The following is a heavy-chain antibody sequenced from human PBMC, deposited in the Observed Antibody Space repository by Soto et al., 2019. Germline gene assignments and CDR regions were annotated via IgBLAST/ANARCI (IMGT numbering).Heavy chain of an antibody. CDR3: ARDSAHGHSKQRSWYYYFDY. V-gene: IGHV3-48*01. Sequence: GGSLRLSCAASGFTFSSYSMNWVRQAPGKGLEWVSYISSSSSTIYYADSVKGRFTISRDNAKNSLYLQMNSLRAEDTAVYYCARDSAHGHSKQRSWYYYFDYWGQGTLVTVSS. CDR1: GFTFSSYS. D-gene: IGHD6-13*01. CDR2: ISSSSSTI. J-gene: IGHJ4*02.